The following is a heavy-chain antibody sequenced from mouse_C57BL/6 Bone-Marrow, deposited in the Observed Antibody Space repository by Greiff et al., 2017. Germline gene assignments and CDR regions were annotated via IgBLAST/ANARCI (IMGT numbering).Heavy chain of an antibody. J-gene: IGHJ4*01. V-gene: IGHV1-59*01. CDR1: GYTFTSYW. D-gene: IGHD4-1*01. CDR3: AKLGAMNY. Sequence: QVQLQQPGAELVRPGTSVKLSCKASGYTFTSYWMHWVKQRPGQGLEWIGVIDPSDSYTNYNQKFKGKATLTVDTSSSTPYMQLSSLTSEDSAVYYCAKLGAMNYWGQGTSVTVSS. CDR2: IDPSDSYT.